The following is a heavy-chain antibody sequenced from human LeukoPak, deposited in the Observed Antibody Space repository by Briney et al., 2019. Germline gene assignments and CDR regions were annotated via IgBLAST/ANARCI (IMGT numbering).Heavy chain of an antibody. V-gene: IGHV3-21*01. Sequence: GGSLRLSCAASGFIFSSYNMNWVRQAPGKGLEWVSFISSSSNYIYYADSVKGRFTISRDNAKTSLSLQMNSLSAEDTAVYYCARDGYNSANGIDVWGQGTIVTVSS. CDR2: ISSSSNYI. D-gene: IGHD3-22*01. J-gene: IGHJ3*01. CDR1: GFIFSSYN. CDR3: ARDGYNSANGIDV.